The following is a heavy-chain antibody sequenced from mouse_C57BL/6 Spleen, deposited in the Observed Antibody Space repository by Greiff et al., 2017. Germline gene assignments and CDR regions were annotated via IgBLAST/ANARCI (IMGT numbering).Heavy chain of an antibody. CDR3: ARDLTGTGFAY. CDR1: GFTFSSYA. V-gene: IGHV5-4*01. J-gene: IGHJ3*01. D-gene: IGHD4-1*01. CDR2: ISDGGSYT. Sequence: EVHLVESGGGLVKPGGSLKLSCAASGFTFSSYAMSWVRQTPEKRLEWVATISDGGSYTYYPDNVKGRFTISRDNAKNNLYLQMSHLKSEDTAMYYCARDLTGTGFAYWGQGTLVTVSA.